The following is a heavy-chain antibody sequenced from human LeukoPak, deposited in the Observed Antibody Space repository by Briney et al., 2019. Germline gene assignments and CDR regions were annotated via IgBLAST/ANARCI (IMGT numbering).Heavy chain of an antibody. J-gene: IGHJ4*02. D-gene: IGHD1-26*01. CDR3: ARDMDSGNAGDY. Sequence: PGGSLRLSCAASGFTFSSYEMNWVRQAPGKGLEWVSYISNSGDSTYYADSVKGRFTISRDNAKNSLYLQMNSLRAEDTAVYYCARDMDSGNAGDYWGQGTLVTVSS. CDR1: GFTFSSYE. CDR2: ISNSGDST. V-gene: IGHV3-48*03.